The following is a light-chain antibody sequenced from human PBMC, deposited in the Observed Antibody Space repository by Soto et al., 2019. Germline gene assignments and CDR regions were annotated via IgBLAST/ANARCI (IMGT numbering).Light chain of an antibody. V-gene: IGLV2-11*01. Sequence: QSVLTQPRSVSGSPGQSVTISCTGTSSDVGGYNYVSWYQQHPGKAPKLMIYDVSKWPSGVPDRFSDSKSGNTASLTISGLQAEDEADYYCCSYSGSYTWVFGGGTKLTVL. CDR2: DVS. CDR3: CSYSGSYTWV. J-gene: IGLJ3*02. CDR1: SSDVGGYNY.